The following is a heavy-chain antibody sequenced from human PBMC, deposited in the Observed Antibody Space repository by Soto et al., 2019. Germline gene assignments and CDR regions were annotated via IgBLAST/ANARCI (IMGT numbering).Heavy chain of an antibody. D-gene: IGHD3-22*01. CDR2: IYYSGST. CDR3: ARGAPKDYYYDSSGYCFDY. V-gene: IGHV4-30-4*01. J-gene: IGHJ4*02. CDR1: CGSIISGDYY. Sequence: PSETLSLTCTFSCGSIISGDYYWSWIRQPPGKGLEWIGYIYYSGSTYYNPSLKSRVTISVDTSKNQFSLKLSSVTAADTAVYYCARGAPKDYYYDSSGYCFDYWGQGTLVTVSS.